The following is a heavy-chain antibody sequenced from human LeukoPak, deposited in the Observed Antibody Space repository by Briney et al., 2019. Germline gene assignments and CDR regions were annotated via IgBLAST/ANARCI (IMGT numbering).Heavy chain of an antibody. CDR2: IDVGSYT. CDR1: GFTFSGYA. Sequence: GGSLRLSCAASGFTFSGYAMSWVRQVPGKGLEWVSSIDVGSYTYYAGSVKGRFTISRDNAKNLLYLQMNSLRVEDTAVYYCASEGVVGPVAHFDYWGQGALVTVSS. D-gene: IGHD1-26*01. V-gene: IGHV3-21*01. J-gene: IGHJ4*02. CDR3: ASEGVVGPVAHFDY.